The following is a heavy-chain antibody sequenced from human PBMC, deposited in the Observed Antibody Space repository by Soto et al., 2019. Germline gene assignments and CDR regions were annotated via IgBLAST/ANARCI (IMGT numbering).Heavy chain of an antibody. V-gene: IGHV4-31*03. CDR2: IYYSGST. CDR3: ARDIDSLAGWFDP. Sequence: TLSLTCTVSGGSISSGGYYWSWIRQHPGKGLEWIGYIYYSGSTYYNPSLKSRVTMSVDTSKNQFSLKLSSVTAADTAVYYCARDIDSLAGWFDPWGQGTLVTVSS. CDR1: GGSISSGGYY. D-gene: IGHD3-16*02. J-gene: IGHJ5*02.